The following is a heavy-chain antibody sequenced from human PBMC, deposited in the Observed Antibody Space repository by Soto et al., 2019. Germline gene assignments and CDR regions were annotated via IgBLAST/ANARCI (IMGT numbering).Heavy chain of an antibody. CDR3: ARRDPPYWYFDL. V-gene: IGHV5-51*01. CDR1: GYRFTSYW. D-gene: IGHD2-21*01. CDR2: IYPGDSDT. J-gene: IGHJ2*01. Sequence: GESLKISFKGSGYRFTSYWMGWVRQMPGKGLEWMGIIYPGDSDTRYSPSFQGQVTISADKSISNAYLQWSSLKASDTAMYYCARRDPPYWYFDLWGRGTLVTV.